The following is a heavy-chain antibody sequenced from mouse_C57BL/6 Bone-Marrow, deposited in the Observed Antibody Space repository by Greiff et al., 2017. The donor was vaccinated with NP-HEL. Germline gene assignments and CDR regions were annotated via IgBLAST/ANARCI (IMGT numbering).Heavy chain of an antibody. V-gene: IGHV1-50*01. CDR2: IDPSDSYT. D-gene: IGHD1-1*01. CDR3: ARWVLRSLYFDD. J-gene: IGHJ2*01. Sequence: QVQLQQPGAELVKPGASVKLSCKASGYTFTSYWMQWVKQRPGQGLEWIGEIDPSDSYTNYNQKFKGKATLTVDTSSSTTYMQLSSLTSEDSAVYYCARWVLRSLYFDDWGKGTTLTVSS. CDR1: GYTFTSYW.